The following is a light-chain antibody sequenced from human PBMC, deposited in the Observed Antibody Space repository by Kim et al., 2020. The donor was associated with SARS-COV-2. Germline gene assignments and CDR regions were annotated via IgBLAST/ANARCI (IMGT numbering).Light chain of an antibody. CDR2: EVS. CDR1: SSDVGYYNR. V-gene: IGLV2-18*02. Sequence: GQSVTISCTGTSSDVGYYNRVSWYQQPPGTAPKLIIYEVSNRPSGVPDRFSGSKSGNTASLTISGLQAEDEADYYCSSQTITSTWVFGGGTQLTVL. J-gene: IGLJ3*02. CDR3: SSQTITSTWV.